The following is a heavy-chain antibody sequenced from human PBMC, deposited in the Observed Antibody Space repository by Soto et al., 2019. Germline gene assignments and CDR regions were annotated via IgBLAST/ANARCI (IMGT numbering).Heavy chain of an antibody. V-gene: IGHV1-46*01. Sequence: QVQLVQSGAEVKEPGASVKVSCKASGYILSSYNMHWVRQAPGQGLEWMGIINPSGGRTSYAQKFQGRVTMTRDTSTNTVYIELSSLRSDDTAVYYCARTYCAADCPRRDFDYWGQGTLVTVSS. J-gene: IGHJ4*02. D-gene: IGHD2-21*02. CDR3: ARTYCAADCPRRDFDY. CDR1: GYILSSYN. CDR2: INPSGGRT.